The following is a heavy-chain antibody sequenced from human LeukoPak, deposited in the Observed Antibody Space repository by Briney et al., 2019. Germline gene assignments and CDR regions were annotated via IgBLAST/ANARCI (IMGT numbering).Heavy chain of an antibody. CDR1: GFTFISYT. V-gene: IGHV3-48*01. CDR2: ISPSSSTI. CDR3: ARGVLRYFDWLRRGARDLDY. Sequence: PGGSLRLSCAASGFTFISYTMSWVRQAPGKGLEWVSCISPSSSTIYYDDSVKGRFTISRDNAKNSLYLQMNSLRAEDTAVYYCARGVLRYFDWLRRGARDLDYWGQGTLVTVSS. D-gene: IGHD3-9*01. J-gene: IGHJ4*02.